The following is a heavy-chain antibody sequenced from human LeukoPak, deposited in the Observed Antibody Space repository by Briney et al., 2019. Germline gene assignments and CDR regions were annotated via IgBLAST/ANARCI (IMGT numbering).Heavy chain of an antibody. CDR1: GFSFSSYE. CDR3: AKGPGARGHFKWFDP. J-gene: IGHJ5*02. CDR2: ITASSTTI. V-gene: IGHV3-48*03. D-gene: IGHD5-12*01. Sequence: GGSLRRSCAASGFSFSSYEMNWVRQAPGKGLEWISYITASSTTINYADSVKGRFTISRDNAKNSLYLQMNGLRGEDTAVYYCAKGPGARGHFKWFDPWGQGTLVTVSS.